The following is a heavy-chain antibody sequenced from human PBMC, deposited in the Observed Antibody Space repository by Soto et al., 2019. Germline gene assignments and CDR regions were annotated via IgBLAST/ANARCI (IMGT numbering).Heavy chain of an antibody. Sequence: GGSLRLSWAVSGFTFSDHYMDWVRQAPGKGLEWVGRTRNKANSYTTDYAASVKGRFTISRDDSKNSLSLQMNRLKTEDTAMYYCVRGYYYDSSGYLGDAFDIWGQGTMGTVSS. D-gene: IGHD3-22*01. CDR3: VRGYYYDSSGYLGDAFDI. CDR1: GFTFSDHY. V-gene: IGHV3-72*01. J-gene: IGHJ3*02. CDR2: TRNKANSYTT.